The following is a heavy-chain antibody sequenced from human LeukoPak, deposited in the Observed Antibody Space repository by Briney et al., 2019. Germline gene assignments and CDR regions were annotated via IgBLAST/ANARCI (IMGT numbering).Heavy chain of an antibody. Sequence: PGGSLRLSCAASGFTFSSYGMHWVRQAPGKGLEWVAFIRYDGSNKYYADSVKGRFTISRDNSKNTLYLQMNSLRAEDTAVYYCAKVGDYYGSGKYSNFDYWGQGTLATVSS. CDR2: IRYDGSNK. CDR3: AKVGDYYGSGKYSNFDY. CDR1: GFTFSSYG. J-gene: IGHJ4*02. V-gene: IGHV3-30*02. D-gene: IGHD3-10*01.